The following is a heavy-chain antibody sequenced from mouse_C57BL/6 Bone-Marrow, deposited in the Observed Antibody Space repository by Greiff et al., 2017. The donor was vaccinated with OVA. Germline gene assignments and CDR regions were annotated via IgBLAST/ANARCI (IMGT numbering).Heavy chain of an antibody. D-gene: IGHD2-2*01. CDR3: ARVRLRLSWFAY. Sequence: EVKLVESGGGLVKPGGSLKLSCAASGFTFSSYAMSWVRQTPEKRLEWVATISDGGSYTYYPDNVKGRFTISRDNAKNNLYLQMSHLKSEDTAMYYCARVRLRLSWFAYWGQGTLVTVSA. V-gene: IGHV5-4*03. CDR2: ISDGGSYT. CDR1: GFTFSSYA. J-gene: IGHJ3*01.